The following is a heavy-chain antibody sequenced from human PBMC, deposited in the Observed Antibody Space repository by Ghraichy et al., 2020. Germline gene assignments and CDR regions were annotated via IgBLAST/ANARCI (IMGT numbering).Heavy chain of an antibody. CDR1: GGSFSGYY. D-gene: IGHD3-10*01. V-gene: IGHV4-34*01. J-gene: IGHJ5*02. CDR3: ARGRPWFGELLSGNWFDP. Sequence: SETLSLTCAVYGGSFSGYYWSWIRQPPGKGLEWIGEINHSGSTNYNPSLKSRVTISVDTSKNQFSLKLSSVTAADTAVYYCARGRPWFGELLSGNWFDPWGQGTLVTVSS. CDR2: INHSGST.